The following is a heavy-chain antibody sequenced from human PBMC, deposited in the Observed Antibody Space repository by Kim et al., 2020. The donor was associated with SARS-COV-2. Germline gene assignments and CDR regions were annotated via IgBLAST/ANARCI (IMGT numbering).Heavy chain of an antibody. CDR1: GFTFSSYA. CDR2: ISYDGSNK. Sequence: GGSLRLSCAASGFTFSSYAMHWVRQAPGKGLEWVAVISYDGSNKYYADSVKGRFTISRDNSKNTLYLQMNSLRAEDTAVYYCAKGDYDILTGYYGVRAPWGQGTLVTVSS. J-gene: IGHJ5*02. V-gene: IGHV3-30*18. CDR3: AKGDYDILTGYYGVRAP. D-gene: IGHD3-9*01.